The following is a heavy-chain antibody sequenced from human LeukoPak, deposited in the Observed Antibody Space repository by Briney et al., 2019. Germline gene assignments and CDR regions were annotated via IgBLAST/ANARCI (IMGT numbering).Heavy chain of an antibody. CDR1: GFTLGDYA. CDR2: IRNKPYGETT. J-gene: IGHJ6*02. Sequence: GGSLRLSCTASGFTLGDYAMSWVRQAPGKGLEWVGFIRNKPYGETTEYAASVKGRFTLSRDDSKNTLYLQMNSLKTEDTAVYYCTTGFTTVVTYYYYGMDVWGQGTTVTVSS. V-gene: IGHV3-49*04. D-gene: IGHD4-23*01. CDR3: TTGFTTVVTYYYYGMDV.